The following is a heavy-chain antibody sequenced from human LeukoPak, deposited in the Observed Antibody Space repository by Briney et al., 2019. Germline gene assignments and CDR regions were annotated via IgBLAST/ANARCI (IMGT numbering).Heavy chain of an antibody. D-gene: IGHD3-10*01. CDR2: IYYSGST. J-gene: IGHJ6*03. V-gene: IGHV4-39*07. Sequence: SETLSLTCTVSGGSISSSSYYWGWIRQPPGKGLEWIGSIYYSGSTYYNPSLKSRVTISVDTSKNQFSLKLSSVTAADTAVYYCARTPQDLDYGSGYYYYYMDVWGKGTTVTISS. CDR3: ARTPQDLDYGSGYYYYYMDV. CDR1: GGSISSSSYY.